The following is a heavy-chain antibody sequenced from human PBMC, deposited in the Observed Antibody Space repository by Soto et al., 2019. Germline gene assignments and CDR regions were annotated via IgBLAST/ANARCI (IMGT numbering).Heavy chain of an antibody. J-gene: IGHJ4*02. D-gene: IGHD3-22*01. V-gene: IGHV3-9*01. Sequence: QPWGSLRLSCAASGFRFDDSATHWVRQAPGKGLEWVSGISWHSYNIGYADSVKGRFTISRDNAKNSLYLQMNSLRAEDTAFYYCAKGAHFHDSSGYVYYFDYWGQGALVTVSS. CDR3: AKGAHFHDSSGYVYYFDY. CDR2: ISWHSYNI. CDR1: GFRFDDSA.